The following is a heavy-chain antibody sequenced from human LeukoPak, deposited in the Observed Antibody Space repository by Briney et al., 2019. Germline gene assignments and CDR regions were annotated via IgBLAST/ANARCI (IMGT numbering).Heavy chain of an antibody. D-gene: IGHD6-19*01. CDR2: LYDSGIT. CDR3: AREAVAGRFDF. Sequence: PSETLSLTCAVSGGSISSSNWWSWIRQPPGKGLEWIGYLYDSGITNYNPSLESRVTISVDTSKKQISLKLNSVTAADTAVYYCAREAVAGRFDFWGQRTLVTVSS. V-gene: IGHV4-61*01. J-gene: IGHJ4*02. CDR1: GGSISSSNW.